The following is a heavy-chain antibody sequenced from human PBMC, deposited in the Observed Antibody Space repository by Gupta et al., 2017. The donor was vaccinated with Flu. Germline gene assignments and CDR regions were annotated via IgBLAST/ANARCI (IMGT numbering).Heavy chain of an antibody. J-gene: IGHJ4*02. CDR2: ISYDGSNK. V-gene: IGHV3-30*18. Sequence: QVQLVESGGGVVQPGWSLRLSCAASGFTFSSYGMHWVRQAPGKGLEWVAVISYDGSNKYYADSVKGRFTISRDNSKNTLYLQMNSLRAEDTAVYYCAKDRVGYGYSGYDLDYWGQGTLVTVSS. CDR1: GFTFSSYG. D-gene: IGHD5-12*01. CDR3: AKDRVGYGYSGYDLDY.